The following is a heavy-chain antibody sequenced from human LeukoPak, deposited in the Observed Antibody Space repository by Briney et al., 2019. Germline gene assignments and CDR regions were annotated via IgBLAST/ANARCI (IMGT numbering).Heavy chain of an antibody. CDR2: ISYDGPNK. CDR1: GFTFSSYA. V-gene: IGHV3-30*04. Sequence: GGSLRLSCAASGFTFSSYAMQSVRRAPGKGLEWMAVISYDGPNKNYADSVKGRFTISRDNSKNTLYLQMNSLRAEDTAVYYCARGVRIAVAGNIDYWGQGTLVTVSS. D-gene: IGHD6-19*01. CDR3: ARGVRIAVAGNIDY. J-gene: IGHJ4*02.